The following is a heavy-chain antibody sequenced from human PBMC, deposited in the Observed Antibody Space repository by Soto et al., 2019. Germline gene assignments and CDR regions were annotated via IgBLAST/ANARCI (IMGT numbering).Heavy chain of an antibody. CDR1: GFTFSSYA. J-gene: IGHJ6*02. Sequence: EVQLLESGGGLVQPGGSLRLSCAASGFTFSSYAMSWVRQAPGKGLEWGSVISGSGDSTYYADSVRGRFTISRDNSTNTLYLQMNSLRAEDTAVYYCAKDRDGAAAGPTKFYGMDVWGQGTTVTVSS. V-gene: IGHV3-23*01. CDR2: ISGSGDST. CDR3: AKDRDGAAAGPTKFYGMDV. D-gene: IGHD6-13*01.